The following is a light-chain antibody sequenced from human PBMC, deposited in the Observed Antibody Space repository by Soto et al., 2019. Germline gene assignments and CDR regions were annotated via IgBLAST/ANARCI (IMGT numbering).Light chain of an antibody. V-gene: IGKV3-15*01. J-gene: IGKJ5*01. CDR3: QQYHNWPIT. CDR2: DAS. CDR1: QSVSSN. Sequence: EIVRTQSPATLSVSPGESYTLSCRASQSVSSNLAWHQQKPGQSPRILMYDASTRATGISARFSGSGSGTEFTLTISSLQSEDFAVYYCQQYHNWPITFGPVTRLDIK.